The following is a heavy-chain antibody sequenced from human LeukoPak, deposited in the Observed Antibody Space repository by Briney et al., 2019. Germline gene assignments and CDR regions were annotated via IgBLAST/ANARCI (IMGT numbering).Heavy chain of an antibody. CDR2: ISWDGGST. CDR1: GFTFDDYT. J-gene: IGHJ6*03. CDR3: AKDRKPPHYYYYMDV. V-gene: IGHV3-43*01. Sequence: GGSLRLSCAASGFTFDDYTMHWVRQAPGKGLEWVSLISWDGGSTYYADSVKGRFTISRDNSKNSLYLQMNSLRTEDTALYYCAKDRKPPHYYYYMDVWGKGTTVTVSS.